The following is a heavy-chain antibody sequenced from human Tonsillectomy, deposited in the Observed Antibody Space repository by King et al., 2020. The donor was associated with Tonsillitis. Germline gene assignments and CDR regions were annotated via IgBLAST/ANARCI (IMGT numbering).Heavy chain of an antibody. CDR3: TTEIWLGTWFDP. Sequence: VQLVESGGGVVKPGGSLRLSCAASGFTFSNAWMSWVRQAPGKGLEWVGRIKSKTDGGTTDYAAPVKGRFTISRDDSKNTLYLQMNSLKTEDTAVYYCTTEIWLGTWFDPWGQGTLVTVSS. V-gene: IGHV3-15*01. CDR1: GFTFSNAW. CDR2: IKSKTDGGTT. J-gene: IGHJ5*02. D-gene: IGHD6-19*01.